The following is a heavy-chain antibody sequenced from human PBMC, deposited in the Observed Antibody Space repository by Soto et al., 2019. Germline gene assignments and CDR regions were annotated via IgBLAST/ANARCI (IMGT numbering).Heavy chain of an antibody. J-gene: IGHJ4*02. CDR3: ARGGNSGYDSAD. CDR1: VLTFSRYI. D-gene: IGHD5-12*01. CDR2: ITSSSTTI. Sequence: HPGWPVRHTCAAAVLTFSRYIMSWVRQAPGKGLEWVSYITSSSTTIYYADSVKGRFTVSRDNAKNSLYLQMNSLRAEDTAVYYCARGGNSGYDSADWGKGT. V-gene: IGHV3-48*01.